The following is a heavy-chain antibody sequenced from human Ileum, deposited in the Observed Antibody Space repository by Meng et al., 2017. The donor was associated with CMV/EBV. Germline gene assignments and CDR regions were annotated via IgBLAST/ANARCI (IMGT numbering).Heavy chain of an antibody. CDR3: AKAGSYYYGMDV. V-gene: IGHV3-21*01. CDR2: ISSSSSYI. Sequence: GESLKISCAASGFIFSSYTMNWVRQAPGKGLEWVSSISSSSSYIYYADTVKGRFTISRDNSKNTLYLQMNSLRAEDTAVYYCAKAGSYYYGMDVWGQGTTVTVSS. CDR1: GFIFSSYT. J-gene: IGHJ6*02. D-gene: IGHD1-26*01.